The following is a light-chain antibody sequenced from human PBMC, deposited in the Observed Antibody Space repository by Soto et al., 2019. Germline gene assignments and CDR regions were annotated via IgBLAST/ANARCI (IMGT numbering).Light chain of an antibody. Sequence: HSVLTQPPSASQTPGQRVTISCSGSSSHIGSNSVNWYQQFPGTAPKLLIFVNNQRASGVPDRFSGSKSGTSASLAISGIKSEDESDYYCSACDDGLNGWVFDEWAKMTVL. CDR1: SSHIGSNS. J-gene: IGLJ3*02. CDR3: SACDDGLNGWV. V-gene: IGLV1-44*01. CDR2: VNN.